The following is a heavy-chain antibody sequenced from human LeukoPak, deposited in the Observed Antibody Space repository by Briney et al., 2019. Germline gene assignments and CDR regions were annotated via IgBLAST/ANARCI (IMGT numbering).Heavy chain of an antibody. V-gene: IGHV3-23*01. CDR2: INDNGVTT. CDR3: AKKLGSSPGDFFDY. J-gene: IGHJ4*02. D-gene: IGHD6-6*01. Sequence: GGSLRLSCAASGFTFTSYAMSWVRQVPRKGLEWVPDINDNGVTTFYADSVKGRFTIFRDNSKNRLYLQMNSLRAEDTAVYYCAKKLGSSPGDFFDYWGQGILVTVSS. CDR1: GFTFTSYA.